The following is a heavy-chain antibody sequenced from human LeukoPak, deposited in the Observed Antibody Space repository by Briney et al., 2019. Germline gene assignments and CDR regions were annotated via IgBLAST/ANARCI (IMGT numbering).Heavy chain of an antibody. CDR1: GFTFSSYA. Sequence: GGSLRLSCAASGFTFSSYAMHWVRQAPGKGLEWVAVISYDGSNKYYADSVKGRFTISRDNSKNTLYLQMNSLRDEDTAVYYCARRSGYWGQGTLVTVSS. J-gene: IGHJ4*02. CDR2: ISYDGSNK. V-gene: IGHV3-30-3*01. D-gene: IGHD3-10*01. CDR3: ARRSGY.